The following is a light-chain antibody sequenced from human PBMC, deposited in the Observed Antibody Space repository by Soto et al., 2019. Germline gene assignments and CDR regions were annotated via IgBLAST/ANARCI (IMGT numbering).Light chain of an antibody. CDR3: TSYTSTNTLVI. Sequence: QSALTQPASVSGSPGQSITISCTGTTSDVGYYDYVSWYQQHPGEAPKLMIYEVTHRPSGVSNRFSGSKSGNTASLTISGLQADDEADYYCTSYTSTNTLVIFGGGTKVTVL. V-gene: IGLV2-14*01. CDR2: EVT. J-gene: IGLJ2*01. CDR1: TSDVGYYDY.